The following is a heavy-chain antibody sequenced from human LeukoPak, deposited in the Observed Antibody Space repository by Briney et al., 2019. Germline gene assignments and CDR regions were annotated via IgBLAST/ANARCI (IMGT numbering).Heavy chain of an antibody. CDR1: GFTFSKAW. CDR3: TTHPEEGYFDWLSGS. J-gene: IGHJ5*02. D-gene: IGHD3-9*01. Sequence: GGSLRLSCAASGFTFSKAWMSWVRQAPGKGLEWVGRIKSNVDGATTDYAAPVKGRFSISRDDSKNTLYLQMNSLKTEDTAVYFCTTHPEEGYFDWLSGSWGQGTLVTVSS. V-gene: IGHV3-15*01. CDR2: IKSNVDGATT.